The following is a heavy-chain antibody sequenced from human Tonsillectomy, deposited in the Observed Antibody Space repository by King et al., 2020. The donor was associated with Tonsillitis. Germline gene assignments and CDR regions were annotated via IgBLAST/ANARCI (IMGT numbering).Heavy chain of an antibody. CDR1: GDSVSSNSAA. D-gene: IGHD4-23*01. Sequence: VQLQQSGPGLVKPSQTRSLTCAISGDSVSSNSAAWNWIRQSPSRGLEWLGRTYYRSKRYNDYAVSVKSRITFNADTSKNQFSPQLTSVTPEDTAVYYWTRDLSGTSESSNWFDPWGQGTLVTVSS. CDR3: TRDLSGTSESSNWFDP. V-gene: IGHV6-1*01. CDR2: TYYRSKRYN. J-gene: IGHJ5*02.